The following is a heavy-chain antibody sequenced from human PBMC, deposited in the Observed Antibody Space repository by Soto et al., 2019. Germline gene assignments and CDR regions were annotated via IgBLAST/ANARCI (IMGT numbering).Heavy chain of an antibody. CDR1: GYTFTSYY. D-gene: IGHD2-15*01. Sequence: QVQLVQSGAEVKKPGASVKVSCKASGYTFTSYYMHWVRQAPGQGLEWMGIINPSGGSTSYAQKFQGRVTMTRETSTSTVYMELSSLRSEDTAVYYCARLYCSGGSCFMGFDYWGQGTLVTVSS. CDR3: ARLYCSGGSCFMGFDY. J-gene: IGHJ4*02. CDR2: INPSGGST. V-gene: IGHV1-46*01.